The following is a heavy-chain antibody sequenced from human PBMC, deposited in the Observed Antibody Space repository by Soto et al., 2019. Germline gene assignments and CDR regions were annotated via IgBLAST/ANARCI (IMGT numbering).Heavy chain of an antibody. J-gene: IGHJ4*02. D-gene: IGHD2-15*01. Sequence: PSETLSLTCAVSGGSISSSNWLSWFLQPPGKGLEWIGEIYHSGSTNYNPSLKSRVTISVDKSKNQFSLKLSSVTAADTAVYYCASRPSKGVVAATPYWGQGTLVTVSS. CDR2: IYHSGST. CDR3: ASRPSKGVVAATPY. V-gene: IGHV4-4*02. CDR1: GGSISSSNW.